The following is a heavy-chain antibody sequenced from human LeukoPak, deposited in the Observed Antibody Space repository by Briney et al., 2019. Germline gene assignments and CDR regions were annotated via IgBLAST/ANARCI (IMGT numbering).Heavy chain of an antibody. CDR1: GFSFSNHG. Sequence: GGSLRLSCAASGFSFSNHGMHWVRQAPGKRLEWVAVIWDDGNNKRYANSVNGRFTISRDNSEDTLYLQMNGLTAEDTAMYYCARDSYQDYYGRFDPWGQGTLVIVSS. CDR2: IWDDGNNK. CDR3: ARDSYQDYYGRFDP. D-gene: IGHD3-10*01. J-gene: IGHJ5*02. V-gene: IGHV3-33*01.